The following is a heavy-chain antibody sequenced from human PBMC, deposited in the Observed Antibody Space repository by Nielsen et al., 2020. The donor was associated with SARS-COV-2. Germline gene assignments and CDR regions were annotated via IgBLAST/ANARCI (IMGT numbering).Heavy chain of an antibody. J-gene: IGHJ6*02. V-gene: IGHV3-11*03. D-gene: IGHD6-13*01. Sequence: GESLKISCPASGFTFSNYYMSWIRQAPGKGLEWVSYISGSSSYTSYADSVKGRFTISTDNAKNSLYLQMNSLRAEDTAVYYCARSWYYGMDLWGQGTTVTVSS. CDR2: ISGSSSYT. CDR3: ARSWYYGMDL. CDR1: GFTFSNYY.